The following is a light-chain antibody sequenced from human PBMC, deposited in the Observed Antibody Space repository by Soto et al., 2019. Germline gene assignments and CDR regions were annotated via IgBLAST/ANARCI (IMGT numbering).Light chain of an antibody. Sequence: EIVLTQSPGTLSLSPGERATLSCRASQSVSSSYLAWYQQKPGQAPRLLIYGASSRATGIPDRFSGSGSGTDFTLTISRREPEDFAVYYCQQHGTFGQGTKVEIK. CDR1: QSVSSSY. CDR3: QQHGT. J-gene: IGKJ1*01. V-gene: IGKV3-20*01. CDR2: GAS.